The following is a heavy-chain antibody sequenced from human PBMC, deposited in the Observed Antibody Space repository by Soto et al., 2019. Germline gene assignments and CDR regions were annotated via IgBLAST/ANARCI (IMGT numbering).Heavy chain of an antibody. D-gene: IGHD2-15*01. CDR1: GFTFSSYS. CDR2: ISSSSTTK. Sequence: EVQLVESGGGLVQPGGSLRLSCAASGFTFSSYSMNWVRQAPGKGLEWVAYISSSSTTKYYADSVKGRCTISRDNAKNALYLEMNSRRAEDTAVYYCARDGCSGSNCLNWVDPWGQGTLVTVSS. V-gene: IGHV3-48*01. CDR3: ARDGCSGSNCLNWVDP. J-gene: IGHJ5*02.